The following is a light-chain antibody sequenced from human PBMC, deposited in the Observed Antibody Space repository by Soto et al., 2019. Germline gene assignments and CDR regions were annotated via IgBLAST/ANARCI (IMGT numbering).Light chain of an antibody. Sequence: DIQMTQTPSSLSASVGDRVTITCRASQSISSYVNWSQHRPGKAPTVLIYGASTLQSGVPSRFSGSGSGTEFTLTISSLQPEDFATYYCQQGYSISWTFGQGTKVDIK. CDR3: QQGYSISWT. CDR2: GAS. J-gene: IGKJ1*01. V-gene: IGKV1-39*01. CDR1: QSISSY.